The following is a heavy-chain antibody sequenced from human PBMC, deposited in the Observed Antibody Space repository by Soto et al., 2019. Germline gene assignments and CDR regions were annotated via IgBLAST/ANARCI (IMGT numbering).Heavy chain of an antibody. CDR2: IFSGDSYT. CDR3: AGGGVRGVITRTRDYYGMDV. V-gene: IGHV5-51*01. J-gene: IGHJ6*02. Sequence: GESLKISCKGSGYSFTSYWIGWVRQMPGKGLEWLLIIFSGDSYTRYSPSFQVQVTISADKSISTAYLQWSSLKASDTAMYFCAGGGVRGVITRTRDYYGMDVWGQGTTVTVSS. D-gene: IGHD3-10*01. CDR1: GYSFTSYW.